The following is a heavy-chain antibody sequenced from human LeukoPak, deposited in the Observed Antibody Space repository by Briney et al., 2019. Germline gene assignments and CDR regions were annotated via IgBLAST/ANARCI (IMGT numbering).Heavy chain of an antibody. CDR2: IYPRDGST. CDR3: AKDQEGFDY. Sequence: ASGKVSCKASGYTFTSNYIHWVRQAPGQGLEWMGMIYPRDGSTSYAQKFHGRVTVTRHTSTSTVHMELSGLRSEHTAVYYCAKDQEGFDYWGQGTLVTVSS. V-gene: IGHV1-46*01. J-gene: IGHJ4*02. CDR1: GYTFTSNY.